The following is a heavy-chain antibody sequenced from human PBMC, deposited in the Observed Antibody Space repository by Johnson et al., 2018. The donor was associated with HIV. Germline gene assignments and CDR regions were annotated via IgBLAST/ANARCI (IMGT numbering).Heavy chain of an antibody. CDR3: ARGKRFWSGLGAFDI. CDR2: IKQDGSEK. Sequence: VQLVESGGGLVQPGGSLRLSCASGFTFSSYAMHWVRQAPGKGLEWVANIKQDGSEKYYVDSVKGRFTISRDNAKNSLYLQMNSLRAEDTAVYYCARGKRFWSGLGAFDIWGQGTMVTVSS. V-gene: IGHV3-7*03. D-gene: IGHD3-3*01. CDR1: GFTFSSYA. J-gene: IGHJ3*02.